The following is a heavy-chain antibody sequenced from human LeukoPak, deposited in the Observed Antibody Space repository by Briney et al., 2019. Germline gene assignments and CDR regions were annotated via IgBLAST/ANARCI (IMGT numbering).Heavy chain of an antibody. V-gene: IGHV4-31*03. Sequence: SETLSLTCTVSGGSISSGGYDWSWIRQHPGKGLEWIGYIYYSGSTYYNPSLKSRVAISVDTSKNQFSLKLSSVTAADTAVYYCARAMYYYDSSGYYYVYSGDAFDIWGQGTMVTVSS. D-gene: IGHD3-22*01. J-gene: IGHJ3*02. CDR1: GGSISSGGYD. CDR3: ARAMYYYDSSGYYYVYSGDAFDI. CDR2: IYYSGST.